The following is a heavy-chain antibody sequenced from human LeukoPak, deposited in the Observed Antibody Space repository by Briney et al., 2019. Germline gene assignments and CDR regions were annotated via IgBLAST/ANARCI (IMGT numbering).Heavy chain of an antibody. Sequence: SVKVSCKASGGTFTNYAINWVRQAPGQGLEWMGRIIPILDVTNYAQKFQGRVTMTRDTSTSTVYMELSSLRSEDTAVYYCAREGGAHGDYWGQGTLVTVS. CDR1: GGTFTNYA. D-gene: IGHD3-16*01. J-gene: IGHJ4*02. CDR2: IIPILDVT. CDR3: AREGGAHGDY. V-gene: IGHV1-69*04.